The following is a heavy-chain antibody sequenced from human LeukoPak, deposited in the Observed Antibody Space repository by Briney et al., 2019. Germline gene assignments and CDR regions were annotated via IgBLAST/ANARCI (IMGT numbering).Heavy chain of an antibody. J-gene: IGHJ6*03. CDR1: GFTFSSYD. Sequence: PGGSLRLSCAASGFTFSSYDMHWVRQATGKGLEWVSRINTDGSSTSYADSVKGRFTISRDNAKNTLYLQMNSLRAEDTAVYYCARGYYDFWSSVNYMDVWGKGTTVTVSS. CDR2: INTDGSST. CDR3: ARGYYDFWSSVNYMDV. D-gene: IGHD3-3*01. V-gene: IGHV3-74*01.